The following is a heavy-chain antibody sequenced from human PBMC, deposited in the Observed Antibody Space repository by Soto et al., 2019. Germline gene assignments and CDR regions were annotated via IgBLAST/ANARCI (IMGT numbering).Heavy chain of an antibody. CDR3: ARDDLADWLNDAFDI. CDR1: GFTFSSYG. V-gene: IGHV3-33*01. D-gene: IGHD3-9*01. CDR2: IWYDGSNK. Sequence: QVQLVESGGGVVQPGRSLRLSCAASGFTFSSYGMHWVRQAPGKGLEWVAVIWYDGSNKYYADSVKGRFTISRDNSKNTLYLQMNSLRAEDTAVYYCARDDLADWLNDAFDIWGQGTMVTVSS. J-gene: IGHJ3*02.